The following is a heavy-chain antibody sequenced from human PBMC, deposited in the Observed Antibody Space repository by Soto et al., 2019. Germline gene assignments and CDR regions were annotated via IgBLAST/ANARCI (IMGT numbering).Heavy chain of an antibody. J-gene: IGHJ4*02. V-gene: IGHV5-51*01. CDR3: ARRGYGGNEGYFDH. CDR2: IFPGDSDI. Sequence: GESLKISCEGSGYSFTTYWIGWVRQMPGKGLEWMGIIFPGDSDIRYSPSFQGQVTMSADKSISTAYLQWSSLKASDTAMYYCARRGYGGNEGYFDHWGQGTLVTVSS. D-gene: IGHD2-15*01. CDR1: GYSFTTYW.